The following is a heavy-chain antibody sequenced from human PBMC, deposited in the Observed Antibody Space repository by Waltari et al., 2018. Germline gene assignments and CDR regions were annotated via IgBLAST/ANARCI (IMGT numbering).Heavy chain of an antibody. CDR3: ARDFGSGYDFDY. CDR1: GRSVSTGGYY. Sequence: VQLQESGPGLVKPSETLSLTCTVSGRSVSTGGYYWSWIRQPPGKGLEWIGYIYYSGSTNYNPSLKSRVTISIDTSKNQFSLKLSSVTAADTAVYYCARDFGSGYDFDYWGQGILVTVSS. J-gene: IGHJ4*02. V-gene: IGHV4-61*08. D-gene: IGHD5-12*01. CDR2: IYYSGST.